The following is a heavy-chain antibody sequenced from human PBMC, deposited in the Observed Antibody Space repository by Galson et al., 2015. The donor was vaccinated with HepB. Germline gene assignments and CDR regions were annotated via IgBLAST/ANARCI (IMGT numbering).Heavy chain of an antibody. Sequence: SVKVSCKASGYTFTDYYMQWVRQAPGQGLEWVGWINPDSGGTNYAQKFQGRVTMTRDTSISTAYMEVSRLKSDDTAVYYCARASYRSGWTIGYWGQGTLVTVSS. J-gene: IGHJ4*02. D-gene: IGHD6-19*01. V-gene: IGHV1-2*02. CDR2: INPDSGGT. CDR3: ARASYRSGWTIGY. CDR1: GYTFTDYY.